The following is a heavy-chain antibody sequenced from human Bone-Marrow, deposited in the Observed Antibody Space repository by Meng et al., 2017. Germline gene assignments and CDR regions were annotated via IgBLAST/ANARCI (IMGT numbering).Heavy chain of an antibody. CDR1: GNDFPDCY. V-gene: IGHV1-2*02. CDR2: NNPKSENT. Sequence: QVQLVQSGAEVRLTLTSTKASCTPAGNDFPDCYIRWVRWEPRQGLERIEWNNPKSENTHYKQKFQARVTMTRDTSISTVYIKLSRLRSDDTAVYYCAHYDSLTGYYGWGQGTLVTVSS. D-gene: IGHD3-9*01. CDR3: AHYDSLTGYYG. J-gene: IGHJ4*02.